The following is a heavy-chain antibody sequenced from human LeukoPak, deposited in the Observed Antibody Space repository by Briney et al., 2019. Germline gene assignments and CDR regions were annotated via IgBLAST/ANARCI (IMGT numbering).Heavy chain of an antibody. D-gene: IGHD1-26*01. CDR1: GFTFSSYT. Sequence: GASLRLSCAVSGFTFSSYTMSWVRQAPGKGLEWVSAISGSGGSTYYADSVKGRFTISRDNSKNTLYLQMNSLRAEDTAVYYCAKRRLWGGKHYYFDYWGQGTLVTVSS. CDR2: ISGSGGST. V-gene: IGHV3-23*01. J-gene: IGHJ4*02. CDR3: AKRRLWGGKHYYFDY.